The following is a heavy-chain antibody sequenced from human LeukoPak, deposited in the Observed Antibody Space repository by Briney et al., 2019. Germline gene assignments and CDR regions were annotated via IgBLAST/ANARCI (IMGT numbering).Heavy chain of an antibody. J-gene: IGHJ4*02. CDR2: IQQHGSVN. D-gene: IGHD3-22*01. CDR3: ARGSRDNSGYRYYFDY. Sequence: GGSLRLSCAASGFTFSSYWMSWVRQAPGKGPEWVANIQQHGSVNYYVDSAKGRFTISRDNGENSMFLEMNSLRADDTAVYYCARGSRDNSGYRYYFDYWGKGTLVTVSS. CDR1: GFTFSSYW. V-gene: IGHV3-7*01.